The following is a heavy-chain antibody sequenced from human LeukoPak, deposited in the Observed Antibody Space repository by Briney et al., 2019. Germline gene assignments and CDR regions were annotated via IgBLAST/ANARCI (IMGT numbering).Heavy chain of an antibody. J-gene: IGHJ2*01. V-gene: IGHV1-69*13. D-gene: IGHD3-10*01. CDR3: ARSRGSGTGLSYWYSDL. Sequence: SVKVSCKASGGTFSSSAISWVRQAPGQGLEWMGGIIPIFGTANYAQKLQGRVTITADESTSTASMELSSLRSEDTAVYYCARSRGSGTGLSYWYSDLWGRGTLVTVSS. CDR1: GGTFSSSA. CDR2: IIPIFGTA.